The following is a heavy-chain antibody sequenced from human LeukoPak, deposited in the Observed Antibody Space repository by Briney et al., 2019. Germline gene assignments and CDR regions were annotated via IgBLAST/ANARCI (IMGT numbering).Heavy chain of an antibody. J-gene: IGHJ4*02. CDR1: GFTFSSYA. V-gene: IGHV3-23*01. CDR2: ISGSGGST. Sequence: GGSLRLSCAASGFTFSSYAMSWVRQAPGKGLGWVSAISGSGGSTYYADSVKGRFTISRDNSKNTLYLQMNSLRAEDTAVYYCAKASGYSGYDPDDYWGQGTLVTVSS. CDR3: AKASGYSGYDPDDY. D-gene: IGHD5-12*01.